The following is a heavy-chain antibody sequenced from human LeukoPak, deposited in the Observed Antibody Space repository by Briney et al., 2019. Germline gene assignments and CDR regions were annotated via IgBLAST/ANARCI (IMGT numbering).Heavy chain of an antibody. CDR2: MNPNSGNT. J-gene: IGHJ4*02. CDR3: ARDPYDSSGYYVYFDY. Sequence: ASVKVSCKASGYTFTSYDINWVRQATGQGLEWMGWMNPNSGNTGYAQKFQGRVTMTRNTSISTAYMELSSLRSEDTAVYYCARDPYDSSGYYVYFDYWGQGTLVTVSS. V-gene: IGHV1-8*01. D-gene: IGHD3-22*01. CDR1: GYTFTSYD.